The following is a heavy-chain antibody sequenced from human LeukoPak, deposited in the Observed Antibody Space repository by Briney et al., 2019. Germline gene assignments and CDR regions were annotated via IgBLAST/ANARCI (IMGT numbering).Heavy chain of an antibody. CDR3: ARGLWFGVPGAFDF. V-gene: IGHV4-59*12. Sequence: SETLSLTCTDSGGSISSYYWSWIRQPPGKGLDWIGYISYSGSTNYNPSLMSRVTISVDTSKNQFSLKLSSVTAADTAVYYCARGLWFGVPGAFDFWGQGTVVTVSS. D-gene: IGHD3-10*01. CDR1: GGSISSYY. J-gene: IGHJ3*01. CDR2: ISYSGST.